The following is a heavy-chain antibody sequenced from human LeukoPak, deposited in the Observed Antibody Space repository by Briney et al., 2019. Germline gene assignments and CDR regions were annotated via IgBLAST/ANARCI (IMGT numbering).Heavy chain of an antibody. CDR3: ARGRGWYFDL. Sequence: GGSLRLSCAASGFTFSTYWMHWVRQAPGKGLVWVSRIYSDESSINCADSVKGRFTISRDNAKNTLYLQMNSLRVEDTAVYYCARGRGWYFDLWGRGTLVTVSS. CDR2: IYSDESSI. CDR1: GFTFSTYW. J-gene: IGHJ2*01. D-gene: IGHD3-10*01. V-gene: IGHV3-74*01.